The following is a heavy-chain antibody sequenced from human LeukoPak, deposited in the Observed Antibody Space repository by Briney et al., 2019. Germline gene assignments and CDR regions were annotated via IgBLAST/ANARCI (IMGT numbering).Heavy chain of an antibody. V-gene: IGHV3-7*01. J-gene: IGHJ3*02. CDR2: IKQDGSEK. D-gene: IGHD6-13*01. CDR1: GFTLSSYW. CDR3: VRVVAAAGHYAFDI. Sequence: GSLRLSCAAPGFTLSSYWMSWVRQAPGKGLEWVANIKQDGSEKYYVDSVKGRFTISRDNAKNSLYLQMNSLRAEDAAAYYCVRVVAAAGHYAFDIWGQGAMVTVSS.